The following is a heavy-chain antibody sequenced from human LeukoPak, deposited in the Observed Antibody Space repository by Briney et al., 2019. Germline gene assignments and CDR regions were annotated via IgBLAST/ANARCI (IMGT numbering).Heavy chain of an antibody. CDR3: ARAVYYDFWSGYYGNWFDP. J-gene: IGHJ5*02. CDR2: IYTSGST. CDR1: GGTFSSGSYY. V-gene: IGHV4-61*02. Sequence: SCKASGGTFSSGSYYWSWIRQPAGKGLEWIGRIYTSGSTNYNPSLKSRVTISVDTSKNQFSLKLSSVTAADTAVYYCARAVYYDFWSGYYGNWFDPWGQGTLVTVSS. D-gene: IGHD3-3*01.